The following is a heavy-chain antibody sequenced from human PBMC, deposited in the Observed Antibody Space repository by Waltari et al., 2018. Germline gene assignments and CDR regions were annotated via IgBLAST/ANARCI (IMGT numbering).Heavy chain of an antibody. D-gene: IGHD3-3*01. J-gene: IGHJ4*02. CDR2: INAGNGNS. CDR3: ARAGYNFWSCYLNY. CDR1: GYTFTSYA. V-gene: IGHV1-3*01. Sequence: QVQLVQSGAEVKKPGASVKVSCKASGYTFTSYAMHWVRQAPRQRLEWMGWINAGNGNSKYSQKFQGRVSIPRDTSASTAYMELVSLRSEDTAVYYCARAGYNFWSCYLNYWGQGTLVTVSS.